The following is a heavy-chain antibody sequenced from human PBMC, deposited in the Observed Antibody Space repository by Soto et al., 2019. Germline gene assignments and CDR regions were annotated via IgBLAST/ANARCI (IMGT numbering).Heavy chain of an antibody. Sequence: EVQLVESGGGLVKPGGSLRLSCAASGFTFSNCGMTWVRQAPGKGLEWLSFISSSSSYIYYADSVKGRFTISRDNAQNSXXRQTNSLTAEDTAIYYCAREPGAHFDCLPYDGLDVWGPGTTVTV. V-gene: IGHV3-21*01. CDR3: AREPGAHFDCLPYDGLDV. CDR1: GFTFSNCG. CDR2: ISSSSSYI. D-gene: IGHD3-9*01. J-gene: IGHJ6*02.